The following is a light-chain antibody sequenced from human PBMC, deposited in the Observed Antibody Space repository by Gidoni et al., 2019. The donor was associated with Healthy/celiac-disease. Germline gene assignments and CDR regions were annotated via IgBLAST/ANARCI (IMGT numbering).Light chain of an antibody. CDR1: QSGSSY. Sequence: ELVLKQSPATLSLSPGESATLSCRASQSGSSYFAWYQQKPGQAPLLLIYDASNSAAGIPARFSCSGSGTVFTLTISILEPEYFAFYCCQRRSNWYTFGQGTKLEIK. CDR2: DAS. CDR3: QRRSNWYT. J-gene: IGKJ2*01. V-gene: IGKV3-11*01.